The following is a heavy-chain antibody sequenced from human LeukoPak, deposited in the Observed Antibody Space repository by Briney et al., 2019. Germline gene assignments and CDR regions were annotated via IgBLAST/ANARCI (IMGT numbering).Heavy chain of an antibody. D-gene: IGHD5-18*01. CDR2: MNPNSGNT. V-gene: IGHV1-8*03. CDR3: ARGRGTAMVQGHDAFDI. CDR1: GYTFTSYD. Sequence: ASVKVSCKASGYTFTSYDINWVRQAPGQGLEWMGWMNPNSGNTGYAQKFQGRVTITRNTSISTAYMELSSLRSEDTAVYYCARGRGTAMVQGHDAFDIWGQGTVATVSS. J-gene: IGHJ3*02.